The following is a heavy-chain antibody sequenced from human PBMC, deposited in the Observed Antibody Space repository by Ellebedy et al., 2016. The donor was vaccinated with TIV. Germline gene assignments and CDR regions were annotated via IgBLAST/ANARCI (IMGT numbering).Heavy chain of an antibody. D-gene: IGHD3-16*02. CDR1: GFTFSNAW. V-gene: IGHV3-15*07. CDR2: IKSKTDGGTT. CDR3: TTERWGALSALS. Sequence: GESLKISXAASGFTFSNAWMNWVRQAPGKGLEWVGRIKSKTDGGTTDYAAPVKGRFTISRDDSKNTLYLQMNSLKTEDTAVYYCTTERWGALSALSWGQGTLVTVSS. J-gene: IGHJ5*02.